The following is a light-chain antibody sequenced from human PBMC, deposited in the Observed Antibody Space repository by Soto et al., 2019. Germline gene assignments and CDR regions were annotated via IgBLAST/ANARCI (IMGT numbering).Light chain of an antibody. J-gene: IGKJ1*01. CDR2: KAS. CDR3: QQYNDYSWT. CDR1: QSISIW. V-gene: IGKV1-5*03. Sequence: DIQMTQSPSTLSASVGDRVAITCRASQSISIWLAWYQQKPGKAPKLLIYKASSLESGVPSRFSGSGSGTEFTLTLSSLQPDDFATYYCQQYNDYSWTFGQGTTVEIK.